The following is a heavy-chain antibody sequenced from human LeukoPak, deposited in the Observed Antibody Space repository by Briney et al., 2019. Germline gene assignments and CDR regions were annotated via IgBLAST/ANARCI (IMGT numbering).Heavy chain of an antibody. CDR3: ARDQYDTWSRRGNFDS. CDR1: GFSFGKYW. J-gene: IGHJ4*02. D-gene: IGHD3/OR15-3a*01. CDR2: IKLDGSEK. Sequence: GGSLRLSCVASGFSFGKYWMSWVRQAPGKGLEWVANIKLDGSEKNYVDSVKGRFTISRDNTKNSLYLQMNSLRAEDTAVFYCARDQYDTWSRRGNFDSWGQGTQVIVSS. V-gene: IGHV3-7*03.